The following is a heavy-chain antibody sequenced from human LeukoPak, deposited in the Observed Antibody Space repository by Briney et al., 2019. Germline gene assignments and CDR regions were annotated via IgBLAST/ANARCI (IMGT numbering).Heavy chain of an antibody. CDR2: IKHDGSEQ. V-gene: IGHV3-7*01. CDR1: GFTFTTYW. D-gene: IGHD1-26*01. CDR3: KSGGAAPGSFDY. J-gene: IGHJ4*01. Sequence: GGSLRLSCAASGFTFTTYWMSWMRQAPGKGLQWVANIKHDGSEQYYVDSVKGRFTITRDNAKNSLFLQMNSLGVEDTAVYYCKSGGAAPGSFDYWGHGALVTVSS.